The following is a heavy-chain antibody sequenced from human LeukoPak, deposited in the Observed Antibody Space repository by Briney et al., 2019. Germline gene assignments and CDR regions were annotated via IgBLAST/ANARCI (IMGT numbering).Heavy chain of an antibody. CDR3: AKDLGVVPAAPDY. D-gene: IGHD2-2*01. CDR1: GFTFSSYA. Sequence: GGSLRLSCAASGFTFSSYAMSWVRQAPGKGLEWVSAISGSGGSTYYADSVKGRFTISRDNSKNTLYLQMNSLRAEDTAVDYCAKDLGVVPAAPDYWGQGTLVTVSS. V-gene: IGHV3-23*01. J-gene: IGHJ4*02. CDR2: ISGSGGST.